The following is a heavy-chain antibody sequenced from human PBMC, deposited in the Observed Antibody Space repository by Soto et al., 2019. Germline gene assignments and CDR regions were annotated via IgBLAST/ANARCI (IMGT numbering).Heavy chain of an antibody. CDR1: GGSINSGDYY. J-gene: IGHJ4*02. D-gene: IGHD3-10*01. V-gene: IGHV4-30-4*01. Sequence: QVQLQESGPGLVKPSQTLSIICSVSGGSINSGDYYWNWIRQAPGMGLEWIGYIYYSGSTYYNSSLKSRATNTLDTSKNQFSLKLTSVTAADTAVYFCARGRWFAHLNTVGSEFDDWGQGTLVTVSS. CDR3: ARGRWFAHLNTVGSEFDD. CDR2: IYYSGST.